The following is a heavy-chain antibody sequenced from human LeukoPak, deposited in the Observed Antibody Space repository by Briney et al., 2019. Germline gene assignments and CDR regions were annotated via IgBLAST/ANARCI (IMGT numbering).Heavy chain of an antibody. D-gene: IGHD3-10*01. CDR1: GGSFSGYW. Sequence: SETLTLTCAVYGGSFSGYWWSWIRQPPGKGLEWIGDINQRGSTNYNPSLKSRVTISGDTSKNQFSLKLSPVTAADTAVYYCARDREDYSGSGSYTYFFDHWGQGTLVTVSS. V-gene: IGHV4-34*01. CDR2: INQRGST. CDR3: ARDREDYSGSGSYTYFFDH. J-gene: IGHJ4*02.